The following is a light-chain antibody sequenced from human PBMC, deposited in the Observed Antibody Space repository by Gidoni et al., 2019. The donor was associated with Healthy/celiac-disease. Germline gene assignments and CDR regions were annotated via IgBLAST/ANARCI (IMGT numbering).Light chain of an antibody. CDR3: LLSYSGAGGVV. CDR1: TGAVTSGHY. CDR2: DTS. V-gene: IGLV7-46*01. Sequence: QAVLTQEPSLTVSPGGTVTLTCGSSTGAVTSGHYPYWFQQKPGQAPRTLIYDTSNKHSWTPARFSGSLLGGKAALTLSGAQPEDEAEYYCLLSYSGAGGVVFGGGTKLTVL. J-gene: IGLJ2*01.